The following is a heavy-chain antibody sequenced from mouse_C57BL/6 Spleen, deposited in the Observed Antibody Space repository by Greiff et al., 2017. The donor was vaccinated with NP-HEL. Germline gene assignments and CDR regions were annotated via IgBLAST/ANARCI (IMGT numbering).Heavy chain of an antibody. D-gene: IGHD1-1*01. CDR3: ACPITTVVATGYYAMDY. CDR2: IWSGGST. CDR1: GFSLTSYG. J-gene: IGHJ4*01. V-gene: IGHV2-2*01. Sequence: QVQLQQSGPGLVQPSQSLSITCTVSGFSLTSYGVHWVRQSPGKGLEWLGVIWSGGSTDYNAAFISRLSISKDNSKSQVFFKMNSLQADDTAIYYCACPITTVVATGYYAMDYWGQGTSVTVSS.